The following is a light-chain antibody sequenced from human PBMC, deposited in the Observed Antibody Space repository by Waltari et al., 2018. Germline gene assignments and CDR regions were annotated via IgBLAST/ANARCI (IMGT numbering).Light chain of an antibody. J-gene: IGLJ3*02. CDR3: GTWDSGLRAVV. CDR2: ANV. V-gene: IGLV1-51*01. Sequence: QSVLTQPPSVSAAPGQKVTISCSGYSSNIGNNSVSWYQQLPGTAPKLLIYANVERPSGIPARFSGSKSGTSATLDITGLQTGDEADYFCGTWDSGLRAVVFGGGTKLTVL. CDR1: SSNIGNNS.